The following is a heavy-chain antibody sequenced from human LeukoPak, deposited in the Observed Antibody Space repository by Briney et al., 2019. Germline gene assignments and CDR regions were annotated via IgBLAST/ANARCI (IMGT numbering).Heavy chain of an antibody. J-gene: IGHJ5*02. CDR1: GYTFTSYG. CDR3: ARGLYGDPPYNWFDP. Sequence: ASVKLSCKASGYTFTSYGISWVRQAPGQGLEWMGWISAYNGNTNYAQKLQGRVTMTTDTSTSTAYMELRSLRSDDTAVYYCARGLYGDPPYNWFDPWGQGTLVTVSS. V-gene: IGHV1-18*01. D-gene: IGHD4-17*01. CDR2: ISAYNGNT.